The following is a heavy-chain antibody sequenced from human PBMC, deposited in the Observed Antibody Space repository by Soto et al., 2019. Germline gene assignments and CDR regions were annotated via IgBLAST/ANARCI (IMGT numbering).Heavy chain of an antibody. CDR1: GYTLTSYG. CDR3: ARDWSDSRGYMDFDL. V-gene: IGHV1-18*01. J-gene: IGHJ2*01. D-gene: IGHD3-22*01. Sequence: ASVKVSCKASGYTLTSYGISWVRQAPGQGLEWMGWISAYNGNTNYAQKLQGRVTMTTDTSTSTAYMELRSLRSDDTAVYYCARDWSDSRGYMDFDLWGRVTVATVSS. CDR2: ISAYNGNT.